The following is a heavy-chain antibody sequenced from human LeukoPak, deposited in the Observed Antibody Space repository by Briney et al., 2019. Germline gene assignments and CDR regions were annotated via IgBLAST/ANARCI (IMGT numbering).Heavy chain of an antibody. CDR1: GFTFSSYA. CDR3: ARGADSSSWYFDY. CDR2: ISYDGSNK. Sequence: GGSLRLSCAASGFTFSSYAMHWVRQAPGKGLEWVAVISYDGSNKFYADAVKGRFTISRDISKNTLYLQMNCLRAEDTAVYYCARGADSSSWYFDYWGQGTLVTVSS. D-gene: IGHD6-13*01. V-gene: IGHV3-30-3*01. J-gene: IGHJ4*02.